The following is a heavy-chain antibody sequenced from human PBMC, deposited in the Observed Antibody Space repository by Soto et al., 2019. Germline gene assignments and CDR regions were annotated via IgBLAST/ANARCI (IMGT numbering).Heavy chain of an antibody. J-gene: IGHJ4*02. CDR2: IYWDDDK. CDR3: AHTRGGGNSALIDY. Sequence: GPTLVNPTQTLTLTCTFSAFSLTTRGIGVAWIRQPPGKALEWLALIYWDDDKRYSPSLKSRLTVTKDTSKNQVVLTMTNMDPVDTATYYCAHTRGGGNSALIDYWGQGTLVTVSS. D-gene: IGHD1-1*01. CDR1: AFSLTTRGIG. V-gene: IGHV2-5*02.